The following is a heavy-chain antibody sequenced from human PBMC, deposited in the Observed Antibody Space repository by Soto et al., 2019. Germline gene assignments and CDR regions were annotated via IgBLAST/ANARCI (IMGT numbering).Heavy chain of an antibody. J-gene: IGHJ4*02. V-gene: IGHV4-30-4*01. CDR2: IYYSGST. CDR3: ATSSWYGVNYY. Sequence: QVQLQESGPGLVKPSQTLSLTCTVSGDSISSGNYYWSWIRQPPGKGLEWIGYIYYSGSTYYNPSLKSRLTMSVDTSKNQSSLKLTSVTAADTAVYYCATSSWYGVNYYWGQGTLVTVFS. CDR1: GDSISSGNYY. D-gene: IGHD6-13*01.